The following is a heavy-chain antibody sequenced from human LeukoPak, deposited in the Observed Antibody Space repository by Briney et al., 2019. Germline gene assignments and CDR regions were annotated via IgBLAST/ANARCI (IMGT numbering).Heavy chain of an antibody. CDR2: IYENDEK. CDR3: AHRHRGVASDI. J-gene: IGHJ3*02. D-gene: IGHD2-15*01. CDR1: GFSFSSGGVG. V-gene: IGHV2-5*01. Sequence: SGPTLVNPTQTLTLTCTFSGFSFSSGGVGVGSIRQPPGGALEWLGVIYENDEKLYSSSLQNRLSITKDTSKNQVVLTMANMDPVDTATYYCAHRHRGVASDIWGQGTMVTVSS.